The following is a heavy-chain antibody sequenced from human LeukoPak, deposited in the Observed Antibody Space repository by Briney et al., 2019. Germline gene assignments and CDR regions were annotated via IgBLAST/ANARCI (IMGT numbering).Heavy chain of an antibody. J-gene: IGHJ4*02. CDR2: TFYRSKWYN. CDR1: GDIVSSNSAA. Sequence: SQTLSLTCAISGDIVSSNSAAWNWIRQSPSRGLEWLGRTFYRSKWYNDYAVSVKSRIIINPDTSKNQFSLQLNSVTPEDTAVYYCARDIGSSLPFDYWGQGTLVTVSS. V-gene: IGHV6-1*01. D-gene: IGHD6-6*01. CDR3: ARDIGSSLPFDY.